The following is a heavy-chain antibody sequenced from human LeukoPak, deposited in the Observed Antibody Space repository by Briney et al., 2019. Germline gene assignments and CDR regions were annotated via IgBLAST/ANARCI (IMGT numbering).Heavy chain of an antibody. V-gene: IGHV4-39*01. J-gene: IGHJ3*02. Sequence: SETLSLTCTVSGDSITSGNYCRGWIRQPPGKGLEWMGSITYSGSTYYNPSLKSRVTVSVDMSKNQFSLKLRSVTAADTAVYYCVRPRTSGWSLNAFDIWGQGTMVTVSS. D-gene: IGHD6-19*01. CDR2: ITYSGST. CDR1: GDSITSGNYC. CDR3: VRPRTSGWSLNAFDI.